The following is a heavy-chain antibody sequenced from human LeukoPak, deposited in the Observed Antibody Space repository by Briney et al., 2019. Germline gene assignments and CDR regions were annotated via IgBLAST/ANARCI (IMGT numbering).Heavy chain of an antibody. D-gene: IGHD5-12*01. V-gene: IGHV3-66*01. CDR1: GFTVSSNY. CDR3: ARDFPGYDSAYYYYYMDV. CDR2: IYSGGST. J-gene: IGHJ6*03. Sequence: PGGSLRLSCAASGFTVSSNYMSWVRQAPGKGLEWVSVIYSGGSTYYADSVKGRFTISRDNSKNTLYLQMNSLRAEDTAVYYCARDFPGYDSAYYYYYMDVWGKGTTVTISS.